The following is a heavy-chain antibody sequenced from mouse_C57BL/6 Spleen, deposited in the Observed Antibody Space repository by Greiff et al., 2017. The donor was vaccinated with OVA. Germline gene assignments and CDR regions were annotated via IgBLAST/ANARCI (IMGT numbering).Heavy chain of an antibody. D-gene: IGHD1-1*01. CDR2: IDPETGGT. CDR1: GYTFTDYE. J-gene: IGHJ2*01. V-gene: IGHV1-15*01. Sequence: QVHVKQSGAELVRPGASVTLSCKASGYTFTDYEMHWVKQTPVHGLEWIGAIDPETGGTAYNQKFKGKAILTVDKSSSTAYMELRSLTSEDSAVYYCTRRDYYGSSAFDYWGQGTTLTVSS. CDR3: TRRDYYGSSAFDY.